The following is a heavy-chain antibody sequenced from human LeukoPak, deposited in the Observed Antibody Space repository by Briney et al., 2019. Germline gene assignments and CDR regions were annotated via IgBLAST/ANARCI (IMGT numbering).Heavy chain of an antibody. D-gene: IGHD5-12*01. CDR1: GFTFSNYW. J-gene: IGHJ4*02. Sequence: GGSLRLSCAASGFTFSNYWMHWVRQAPGKGLIWVSRIDSDGSTTTYADSVKGRFTISKDNAKNTLYLQMDSLRAEDTAIYYCAKIPSATENFDYWGQGTLVMVSS. CDR3: AKIPSATENFDY. V-gene: IGHV3-74*01. CDR2: IDSDGSTT.